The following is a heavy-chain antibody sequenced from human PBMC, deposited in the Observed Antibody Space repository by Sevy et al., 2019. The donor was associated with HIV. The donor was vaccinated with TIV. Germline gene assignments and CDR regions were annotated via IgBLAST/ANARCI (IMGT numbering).Heavy chain of an antibody. D-gene: IGHD1-7*01. J-gene: IGHJ4*02. V-gene: IGHV3-21*01. CDR1: GFTFSAYV. CDR3: ARDALSGTSAY. Sequence: GGSLGLSCAASGFTFSAYVMNWVRQGPGKGLGWVSSISSSGRYIYYADSVQGRFTISRDNAEDSLYLQMNNLRAEDTAVYYCARDALSGTSAYWGQGTLVTVSS. CDR2: ISSSGRYI.